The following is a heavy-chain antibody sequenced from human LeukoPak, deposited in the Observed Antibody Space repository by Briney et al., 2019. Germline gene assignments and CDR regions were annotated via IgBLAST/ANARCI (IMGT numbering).Heavy chain of an antibody. J-gene: IGHJ4*02. V-gene: IGHV4-61*02. Sequence: PSETLSLTCTVSGGSISSGSYYWSWIRQPAGKGLEWIGRIYTSGSTNYNPSLKSRVTISVDTSKNQFSLKLSSVTAADTAVYYCAGEGVGATFDYWGQGTLVTVSS. CDR2: IYTSGST. D-gene: IGHD1-26*01. CDR3: AGEGVGATFDY. CDR1: GGSISSGSYY.